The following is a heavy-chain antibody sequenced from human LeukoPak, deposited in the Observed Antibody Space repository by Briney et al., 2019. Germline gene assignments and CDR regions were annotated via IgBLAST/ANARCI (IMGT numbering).Heavy chain of an antibody. J-gene: IGHJ5*02. D-gene: IGHD6-19*01. Sequence: PTAKLSCKAAGYAFTGSYTHVVRQAPGQGHEWMGWISAYNGNTNYAQKLQGRVTMTTDTSTSTAYMELRSLRSDDTAVYYCARQQWAKDRNWFAPWGQGTPVTVSS. CDR2: ISAYNGNT. V-gene: IGHV1-18*04. CDR3: ARQQWAKDRNWFAP. CDR1: GYAFTGSY.